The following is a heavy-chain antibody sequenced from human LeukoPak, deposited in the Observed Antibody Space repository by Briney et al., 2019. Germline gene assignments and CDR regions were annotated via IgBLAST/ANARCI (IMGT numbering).Heavy chain of an antibody. CDR2: IYTSGST. J-gene: IGHJ4*02. V-gene: IGHV4-61*02. CDR1: GGSTSSGSYY. Sequence: SQTPSLTCTVSGGSTSSGSYYWSWIRQPAGKGLEWIGRIYTSGSTNYNPSLKSRVTISVDTSKNQFSLKLSSVTAADTAVYYCARGDFWSGYEDYWGQGTLVTVSS. CDR3: ARGDFWSGYEDY. D-gene: IGHD3-3*01.